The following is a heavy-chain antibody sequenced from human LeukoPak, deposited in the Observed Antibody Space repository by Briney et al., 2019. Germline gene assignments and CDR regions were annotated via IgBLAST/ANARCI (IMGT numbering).Heavy chain of an antibody. J-gene: IGHJ4*02. D-gene: IGHD3-3*01. CDR1: GFTFSSFE. V-gene: IGHV3-48*03. CDR3: ARLKYYDFWSGYSSLDY. Sequence: GSLRLSCAASGFTFSSFEMNWVRQAPGKALEWLSYISSSGSTIYYADSVKGRFTISRDNDKNSLYLQMSTLRAEDTAVYYCARLKYYDFWSGYSSLDYWGQGTLVTVSS. CDR2: ISSSGSTI.